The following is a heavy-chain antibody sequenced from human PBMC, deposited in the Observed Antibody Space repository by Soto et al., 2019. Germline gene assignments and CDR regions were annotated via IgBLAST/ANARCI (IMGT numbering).Heavy chain of an antibody. J-gene: IGHJ6*02. CDR3: AKWLSPHQQHLVVYSYYGMDV. Sequence: GGSLRLSCEVSGFTFSNFAMSWVRQAPGKGLEWVSTISTRGGSTYYADSVKGRFSVSRDNSNNTLSLQMSSLRAGDTAVYFCAKWLSPHQQHLVVYSYYGMDVWGQGTTVTVSS. CDR2: ISTRGGST. V-gene: IGHV3-23*01. D-gene: IGHD6-13*01. CDR1: GFTFSNFA.